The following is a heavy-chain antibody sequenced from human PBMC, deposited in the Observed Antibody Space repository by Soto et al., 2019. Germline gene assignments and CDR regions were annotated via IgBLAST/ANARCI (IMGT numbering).Heavy chain of an antibody. CDR3: ARQYGGLGAVAGTIDY. CDR2: IYYSGST. V-gene: IGHV4-59*08. J-gene: IGHJ4*02. CDR1: GGSLSSYY. D-gene: IGHD6-19*01. Sequence: SETLSLTCTVSGGSLSSYYWSWIRQPPGKGLEWIGYIYYSGSTNYNPSLKSRVTISVDTSKNQFSLKLSSVTAADTAVYYCARQYGGLGAVAGTIDYWGQGTLVTVSS.